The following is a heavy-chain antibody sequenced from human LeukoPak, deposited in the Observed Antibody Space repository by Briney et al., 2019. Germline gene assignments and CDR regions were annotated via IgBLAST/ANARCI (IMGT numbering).Heavy chain of an antibody. V-gene: IGHV3-7*01. CDR2: INKDGSEK. J-gene: IGHJ4*02. D-gene: IGHD3-10*01. CDR1: GFTFSDYW. CDR3: ATYTQYFGAPGTVY. Sequence: TGGSLRLSCAVSGFTFSDYWMRWVRQAPGKGLEWVASINKDGSEKQYVDSVKGRFTISRDNAKNSVYLQMTSLGAEDTAVYYCATYTQYFGAPGTVYWGLGTLVTVSS.